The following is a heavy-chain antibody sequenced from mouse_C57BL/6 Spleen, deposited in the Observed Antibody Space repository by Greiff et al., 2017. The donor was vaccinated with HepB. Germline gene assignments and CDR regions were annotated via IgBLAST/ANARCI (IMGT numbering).Heavy chain of an antibody. CDR3: ARHESYYGSSYWYFDV. CDR1: GYTFTEYT. Sequence: QVQLKESGAELVKPGASVKLSCKASGYTFTEYTIHWVKQRSGQGLEWIGWFYPGSGSIKYNEKFKDKATLTADKSSSTVYMELSRLTSEDSAVYFCARHESYYGSSYWYFDVWGTGTTVTVSS. D-gene: IGHD1-1*01. J-gene: IGHJ1*03. V-gene: IGHV1-62-2*01. CDR2: FYPGSGSI.